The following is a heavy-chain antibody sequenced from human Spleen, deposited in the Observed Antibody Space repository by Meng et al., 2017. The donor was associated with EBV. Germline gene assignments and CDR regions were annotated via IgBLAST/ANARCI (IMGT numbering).Heavy chain of an antibody. CDR3: ARSIDSGVFDP. CDR2: ITGGSGNT. CDR1: GYTFTRYA. Sequence: QVQMVTLGSDLTIPGSSVKVSGMASGYTFTRYAMHWVRQAPGQRLEWMGWITGGSGNTKYSQKFQGRVTITRDTSANTVYMELSSLRSEESAVYYCARSIDSGVFDPWGQGTLVTVSS. D-gene: IGHD1-26*01. J-gene: IGHJ5*02. V-gene: IGHV1-3*01.